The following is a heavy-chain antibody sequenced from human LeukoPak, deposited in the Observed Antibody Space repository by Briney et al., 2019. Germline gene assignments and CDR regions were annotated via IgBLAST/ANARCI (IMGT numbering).Heavy chain of an antibody. CDR1: GGSISSSSHY. J-gene: IGHJ4*02. CDR2: IYYSGST. Sequence: SETLSLTCTVSGGSISSSSHYGGWIRQPPGKGLEWIGTIYYSGSTYYNPSLKSRVTVSVDTSKNQFSLNLSSVTAADTAVYYCARDSYGIAAAGDYWGQGTPVTVSS. D-gene: IGHD6-13*01. CDR3: ARDSYGIAAAGDY. V-gene: IGHV4-39*02.